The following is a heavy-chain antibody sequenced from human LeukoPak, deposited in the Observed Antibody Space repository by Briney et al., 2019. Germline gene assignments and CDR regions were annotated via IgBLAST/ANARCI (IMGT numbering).Heavy chain of an antibody. CDR2: ISSNGGST. D-gene: IGHD2-21*02. CDR3: ARVGELLGRAIDQ. V-gene: IGHV3-64*01. CDR1: GFTFSSYA. J-gene: IGHJ4*02. Sequence: PGGSLRLSCAASGFTFSSYAMHWVRQAPGKGLEYVSAISSNGGSTYYANSVKGRFTISRDNAKNTLYLQMNSLRAEDTAVYYCARVGELLGRAIDQWGQGTLVTVSS.